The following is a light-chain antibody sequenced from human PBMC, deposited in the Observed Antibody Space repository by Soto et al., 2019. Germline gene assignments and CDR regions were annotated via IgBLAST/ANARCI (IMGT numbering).Light chain of an antibody. V-gene: IGKV3-11*01. CDR1: QSVSSY. J-gene: IGKJ5*01. CDR2: DAS. Sequence: IVLTQSPATLSLSPGERATLSCRASQSVSSYLAWYQQKPGQAPRLLIYDASSRATGIPDRFSGGGSGTDFTLTISRLEPEDFAVYYCQQYKNWPLFGQGTRLEIK. CDR3: QQYKNWPL.